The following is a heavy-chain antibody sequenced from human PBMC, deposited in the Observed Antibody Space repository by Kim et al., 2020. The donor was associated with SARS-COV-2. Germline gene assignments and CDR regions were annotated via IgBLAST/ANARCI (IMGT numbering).Heavy chain of an antibody. CDR1: GGSISTSSYY. D-gene: IGHD2-2*01. J-gene: IGHJ3*02. Sequence: SETLSLTCTVSGGSISTSSYYWGWIRQPPGKGLEWIGSIYYSGSTYYNPSLKSRVTISVDTSKNQFSLKLSSVTAADTAVYYCAVKNIVIVPAATPVLAFDIWGQGTMVTVSS. V-gene: IGHV4-39*01. CDR3: AVKNIVIVPAATPVLAFDI. CDR2: IYYSGST.